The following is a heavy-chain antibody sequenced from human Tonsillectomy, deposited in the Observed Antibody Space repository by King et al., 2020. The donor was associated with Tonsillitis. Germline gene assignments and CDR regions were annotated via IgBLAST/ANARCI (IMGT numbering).Heavy chain of an antibody. CDR3: AKSYYDSSGYSGTLDI. Sequence: VQLVESGGGVVQPGRSLRLSCAASGFTFSSYGMHWVRQAPGKGLEWVAVTSYDGSYEYYADSVKGRFTISRDNSKNTLYLQMNSLRAEETAVFYCAKSYYDSSGYSGTLDIWGQGTMVTVSS. CDR1: GFTFSSYG. V-gene: IGHV3-30*18. D-gene: IGHD3-22*01. CDR2: TSYDGSYE. J-gene: IGHJ3*02.